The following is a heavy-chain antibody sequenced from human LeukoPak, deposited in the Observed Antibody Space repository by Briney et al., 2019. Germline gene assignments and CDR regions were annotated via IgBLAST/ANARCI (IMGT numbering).Heavy chain of an antibody. CDR3: ASMGGYSGYATH. CDR2: IHYSGTT. J-gene: IGHJ1*01. D-gene: IGHD5-12*01. V-gene: IGHV4-59*08. CDR1: GGSFSGYY. Sequence: SETLSLTCAVYGGSFSGYYWSWIRQPPGKGLEWIGYIHYSGTTNYNPSLKNRVTISLDTSKNQFSLDVSSVTAADTAVYYCASMGGYSGYATHWGQGALVTVSS.